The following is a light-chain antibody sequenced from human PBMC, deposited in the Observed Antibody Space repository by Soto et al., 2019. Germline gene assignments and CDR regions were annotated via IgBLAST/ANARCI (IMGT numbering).Light chain of an antibody. CDR1: QRVGRN. V-gene: IGKV3-15*01. Sequence: EIVMTQSPATLSVSPGERATLSCRASQRVGRNFAWYQQRPGQAPRRLIVGASHRVTGIPGRFSGSGSGTEFTLIISSLQPEDFAVYYCQQYNEWPWTFGQGTKVENK. CDR2: GAS. CDR3: QQYNEWPWT. J-gene: IGKJ1*01.